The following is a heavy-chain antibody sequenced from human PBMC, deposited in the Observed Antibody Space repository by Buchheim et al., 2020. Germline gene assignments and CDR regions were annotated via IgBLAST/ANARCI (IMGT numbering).Heavy chain of an antibody. V-gene: IGHV3-49*04. J-gene: IGHJ4*02. CDR2: IRSKAYGGTT. Sequence: EVQLVESGGGLVQPGRSLRLSCTASGFTFGDYAMSWVRQAPGKGLEWVGFIRSKAYGGTTEYAASVKGRFTISRDDSKSIAYLQMNSLKTEDTAVYYCTSYYYDSSGYPFDVYWGQGTL. D-gene: IGHD3-22*01. CDR1: GFTFGDYA. CDR3: TSYYYDSSGYPFDVY.